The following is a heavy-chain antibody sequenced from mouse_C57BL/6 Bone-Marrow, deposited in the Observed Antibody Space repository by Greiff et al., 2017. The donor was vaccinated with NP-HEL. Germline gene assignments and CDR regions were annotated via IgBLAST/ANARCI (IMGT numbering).Heavy chain of an antibody. D-gene: IGHD3-3*01. V-gene: IGHV1-76*01. CDR1: GYTFTDYY. CDR3: AREGPFTYFDY. Sequence: VKLMESGAELVRPGASVKLSCKASGYTFTDYYINWVKQRPGQGLEWIARIYPGSGNTYYNEKFKGKATLTAEKSSSTAYMQLSSLTSEDSAVYFCAREGPFTYFDYWGQGTTLTVSS. CDR2: IYPGSGNT. J-gene: IGHJ2*01.